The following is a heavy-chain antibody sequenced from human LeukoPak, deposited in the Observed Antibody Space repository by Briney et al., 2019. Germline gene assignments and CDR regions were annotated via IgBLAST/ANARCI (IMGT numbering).Heavy chain of an antibody. Sequence: PGGSLRLSCAASGFTFSSYAMHWVRQAPGKGLEWVAVISYDGSNKYYADSVKGRFTISRDNSKNTLYLQMNSLRAEDTAVYYCARDRAYCGGDCFEYFQHWGQGTLVTVSS. CDR1: GFTFSSYA. V-gene: IGHV3-30-3*01. J-gene: IGHJ1*01. CDR2: ISYDGSNK. D-gene: IGHD2-21*02. CDR3: ARDRAYCGGDCFEYFQH.